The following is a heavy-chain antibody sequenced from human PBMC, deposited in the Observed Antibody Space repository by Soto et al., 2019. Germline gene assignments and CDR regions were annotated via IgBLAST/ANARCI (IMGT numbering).Heavy chain of an antibody. V-gene: IGHV1-69*08. J-gene: IGHJ3*01. CDR2: IIPSLGIA. CDR3: AREIKEDRLNALHL. Sequence: QVQLVQSGAEVKKPGSSVKVSCKASGGTFSSYTISWVRQAPGQGLEWMGRIIPSLGIANYAQKLQGRVTITADKSTSTAYMELSSLSSEDTAVYYCAREIKEDRLNALHLWGEGTMVTVS. CDR1: GGTFSSYT. D-gene: IGHD3-16*01.